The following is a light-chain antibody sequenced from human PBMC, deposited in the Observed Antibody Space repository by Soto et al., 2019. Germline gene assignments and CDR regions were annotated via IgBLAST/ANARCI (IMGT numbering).Light chain of an antibody. CDR3: HQTYANPWT. CDR2: VAS. Sequence: EIQMTQSPPSLSASVGDRVTITCRASQSIGVFLNWYQVRPGRAPKLLIHVASSLQTGAPSRFSGSGSGTDFTLTISSLQPEDFATYYCHQTYANPWTFGQGTKVEIK. J-gene: IGKJ1*01. CDR1: QSIGVF. V-gene: IGKV1-39*01.